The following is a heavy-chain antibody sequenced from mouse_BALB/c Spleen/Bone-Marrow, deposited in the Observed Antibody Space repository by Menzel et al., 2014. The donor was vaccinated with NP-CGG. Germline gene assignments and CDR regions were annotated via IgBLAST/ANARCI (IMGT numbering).Heavy chain of an antibody. CDR2: IDPANGNT. V-gene: IGHV14-3*02. D-gene: IGHD2-4*01. CDR3: AKYGGLRYAKDY. Sequence: DVKLQESGAELVKPGASVKLSCTASGFNIKDTYMHWVKQRPEQGLEWIGRIDPANGNTKYDPKFQGKATITADTSSNTAYLQLSSLTSEDTAVYYCAKYGGLRYAKDYWGQGTSVTIYS. CDR1: GFNIKDTY. J-gene: IGHJ4*01.